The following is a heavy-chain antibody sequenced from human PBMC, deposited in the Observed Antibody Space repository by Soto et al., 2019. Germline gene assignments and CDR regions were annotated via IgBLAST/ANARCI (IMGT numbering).Heavy chain of an antibody. D-gene: IGHD6-19*01. J-gene: IGHJ4*02. CDR3: ARVARYSSGWYQTSEISFHY. CDR1: GDSISGYY. V-gene: IGHV4-59*12. Sequence: PSETLSLTCTVSGDSISGYYWSWIRQAPGKGLEWIGYTYYTGRTDYNPSLKSRVTMSVDTSKNQFSLKLSSVTAADTAVYYCARVARYSSGWYQTSEISFHYWGQGTLVTVSS. CDR2: TYYTGRT.